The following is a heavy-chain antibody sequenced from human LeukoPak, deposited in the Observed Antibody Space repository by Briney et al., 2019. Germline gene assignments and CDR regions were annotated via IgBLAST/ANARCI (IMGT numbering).Heavy chain of an antibody. J-gene: IGHJ3*02. CDR1: GYSISSGYY. CDR2: IFYSGST. CDR3: AKSNGYGLVDI. D-gene: IGHD3-10*01. V-gene: IGHV4-38-2*02. Sequence: KPSETLSLTCTVSGYSISSGYYWGWIRQPPVKGLEWIGNIFYSGSTYYSPSLKSRVTISLDTSRNQFSLKLNSVTAADTAVYYCAKSNGYGLVDIWGQGTMVTVSS.